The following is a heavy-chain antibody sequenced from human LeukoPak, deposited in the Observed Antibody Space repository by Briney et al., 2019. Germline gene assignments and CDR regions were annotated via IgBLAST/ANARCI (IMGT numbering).Heavy chain of an antibody. D-gene: IGHD5-18*01. CDR3: AKDIGGYSFAADY. V-gene: IGHV3-43*02. CDR1: GFTFDDYA. CDR2: ISGDGGIT. Sequence: GGSLRLSCAASGFTFDDYAMHWFRQVPGKVLGWVSLISGDGGITYYADSVKGRFTIYRDNSKNSLYLQMNSLRTEDTALYYCAKDIGGYSFAADYWGQGTLVTVSS. J-gene: IGHJ4*02.